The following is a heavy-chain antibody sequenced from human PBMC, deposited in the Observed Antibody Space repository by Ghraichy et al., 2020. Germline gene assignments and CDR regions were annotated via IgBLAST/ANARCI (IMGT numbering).Heavy chain of an antibody. V-gene: IGHV3-21*01. CDR1: GFIFKTYT. D-gene: IGHD3-10*01. CDR2: ISTSGATI. CDR3: ASTLSLVRGIIIPGPLDI. J-gene: IGHJ3*02. Sequence: GESLNISCAASGFIFKTYTMNWVRQVPGKGLEWVSSISTSGATISYAESVQGRFTISRDNAKNLLYLQINSLRADDTAVYYCASTLSLVRGIIIPGPLDIWGQGTVVTVSS.